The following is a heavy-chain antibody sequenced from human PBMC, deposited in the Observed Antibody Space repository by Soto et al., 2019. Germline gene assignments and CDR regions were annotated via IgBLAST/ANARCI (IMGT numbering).Heavy chain of an antibody. Sequence: SETLSLTCTVSGGSVTNSSYCWGWIRQSPGKGLEWIGSVYYRGRSYSKSSVKSRVTISVDTSKNRFSLSLNSVTASDTAVYFCVSQRTTVPTQAYFDYWGPGALVTVSS. V-gene: IGHV4-39*01. D-gene: IGHD4-17*01. CDR3: VSQRTTVPTQAYFDY. CDR1: GGSVTNSSYC. J-gene: IGHJ4*02. CDR2: VYYRGRS.